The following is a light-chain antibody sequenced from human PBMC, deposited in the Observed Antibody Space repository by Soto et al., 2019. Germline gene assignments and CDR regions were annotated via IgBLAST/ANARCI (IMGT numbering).Light chain of an antibody. CDR3: SSYINSGTVL. J-gene: IGLJ2*01. CDR1: SSDVGGYDY. Sequence: QSALTQHASVSGSPGQSITISCTGTSSDVGGYDYVSWYQQYAGKAPKLTIYNVKNRPSGVSNRFSGSKSVNTASLTISGLQHDDEADYFCSSYINSGTVLFGRGTMLTVL. CDR2: NVK. V-gene: IGLV2-14*01.